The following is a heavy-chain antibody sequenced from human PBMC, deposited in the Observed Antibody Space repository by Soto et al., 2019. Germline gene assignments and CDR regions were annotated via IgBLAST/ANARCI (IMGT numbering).Heavy chain of an antibody. J-gene: IGHJ3*02. V-gene: IGHV1-18*01. CDR2: ISAYNGNT. Sequence: ASVKVSCKASGYTFTSYGISWVRQAPGQGLEWMGWISAYNGNTNYAQKLQGRVTMTTDTSTSTAYMELRSLRSDDTAVYYCARADSGSDYGSFDIWGQGTMVTVSS. CDR3: ARADSGSDYGSFDI. D-gene: IGHD1-26*01. CDR1: GYTFTSYG.